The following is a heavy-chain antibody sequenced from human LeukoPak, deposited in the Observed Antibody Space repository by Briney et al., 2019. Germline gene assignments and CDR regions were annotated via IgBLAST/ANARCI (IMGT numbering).Heavy chain of an antibody. Sequence: GGSLRLSCAASGLTFSSAAMTWGRQAPGKGLEWVSLIASSGGSTYYADSVKGRFTISRDNSKNTLSLQMKSLRIEDTAIYYCAKDIQLSTWGLGTMVTASS. D-gene: IGHD5-24*01. CDR2: IASSGGST. CDR1: GLTFSSAA. J-gene: IGHJ3*01. V-gene: IGHV3-23*01. CDR3: AKDIQLST.